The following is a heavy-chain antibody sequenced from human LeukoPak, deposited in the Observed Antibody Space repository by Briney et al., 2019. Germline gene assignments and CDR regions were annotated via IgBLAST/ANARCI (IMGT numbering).Heavy chain of an antibody. CDR2: INPSGGST. Sequence: ASVKVSCKASGYTFTSQYVHWVRQAPGRGLEWMGIINPSGGSTRYAQKFQGRVTMTRDTSTSTVYMELKRLRSEDTAVYYCASWFGENDALDIWGQGTMDTVSS. CDR3: ASWFGENDALDI. D-gene: IGHD3-10*01. V-gene: IGHV1-46*01. CDR1: GYTFTSQY. J-gene: IGHJ3*02.